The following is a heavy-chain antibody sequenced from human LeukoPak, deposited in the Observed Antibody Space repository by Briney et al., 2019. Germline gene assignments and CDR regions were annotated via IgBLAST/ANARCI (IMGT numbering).Heavy chain of an antibody. CDR2: ISSSGSTI. Sequence: GGSLRLSCAASGFTFSDYYMSWIRQAPGKGLEWVSYISSSGSTIYYADSVKGRFTISRDNAKNTLYLQMNSLRAEDTAVYYCAKDWGIFTGYSDYWGQGTLVTVSS. D-gene: IGHD3-9*01. CDR1: GFTFSDYY. V-gene: IGHV3-11*01. J-gene: IGHJ4*02. CDR3: AKDWGIFTGYSDY.